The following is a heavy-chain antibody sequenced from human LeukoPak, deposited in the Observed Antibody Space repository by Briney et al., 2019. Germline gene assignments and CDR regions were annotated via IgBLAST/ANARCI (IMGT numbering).Heavy chain of an antibody. CDR2: ISTSSSYI. CDR1: GFTFSSYS. CDR3: AKDGWGYCSSTSCHFFNWFDP. V-gene: IGHV3-21*01. Sequence: GSLRLSCAAYGFTFSSYSMNWVRQAPGKGLEWVSFISTSSSYIYYADSVKGRFTISRDNAKNSLYLEMNSLRAEDTAVYYCAKDGWGYCSSTSCHFFNWFDPWGQGTLVTVSS. J-gene: IGHJ5*02. D-gene: IGHD2-2*01.